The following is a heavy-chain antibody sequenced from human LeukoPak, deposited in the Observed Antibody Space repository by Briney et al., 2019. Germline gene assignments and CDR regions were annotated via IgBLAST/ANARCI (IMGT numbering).Heavy chain of an antibody. CDR1: GDSISSHY. CDR2: IYYSGST. J-gene: IGHJ6*03. Sequence: SETLSLTCTVSGDSISSHYWSWIRQPPGKGLEWIGYIYYSGSTNYNPSLKSRVTISVDTSKNQFSLKLSSVTAADTAVYYCARASNSGYYYYYMDVWGKGTTVTVSS. V-gene: IGHV4-59*11. CDR3: ARASNSGYYYYYMDV. D-gene: IGHD3-10*01.